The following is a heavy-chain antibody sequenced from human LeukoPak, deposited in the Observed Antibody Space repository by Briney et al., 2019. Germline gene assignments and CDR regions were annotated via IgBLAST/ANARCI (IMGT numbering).Heavy chain of an antibody. CDR3: ARLASSGWSHCDY. D-gene: IGHD6-19*01. J-gene: IGHJ4*02. CDR1: GGSISGYY. CDR2: IYYSGST. Sequence: SETLSLTCTVPGGSISGYYWSWIRQPPGKGPEWIGYIYYSGSTNYNPSLKSRVTISVDTSKNQFSLKMNSVTAADTAVYYCARLASSGWSHCDYWGQGTLVTVSS. V-gene: IGHV4-59*08.